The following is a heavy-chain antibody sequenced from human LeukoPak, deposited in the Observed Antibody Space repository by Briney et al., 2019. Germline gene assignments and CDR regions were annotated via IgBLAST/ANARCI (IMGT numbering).Heavy chain of an antibody. V-gene: IGHV3-21*03. CDR2: ISTSATYT. D-gene: IGHD3-22*01. J-gene: IGHJ4*02. CDR1: GFTFSSYT. CDR3: STTYYYDSSEGY. Sequence: GGSLRLSCAVSGFTFSSYTMHWVRQAPMKGLEWVSSISTSATYTYYADSVKGRFSVSRDNAKNSLYLQMNSLKTEDTAVYYCSTTYYYDSSEGYWGQGTLVTVSS.